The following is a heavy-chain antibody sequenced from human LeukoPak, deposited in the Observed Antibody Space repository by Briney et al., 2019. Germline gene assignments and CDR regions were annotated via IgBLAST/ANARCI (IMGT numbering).Heavy chain of an antibody. CDR2: IIPIFGTA. Sequence: GASVKVSCKACGGTFSSYAISWVRQAPGQGLEWMGGIIPIFGTANYAQKFQGRVTITADESTSTAYMELSSLRSEDTAVYYCARVKARDCSSTSCYQYYYYYMDVWGKGTTVTVSS. CDR3: ARVKARDCSSTSCYQYYYYYMDV. J-gene: IGHJ6*03. CDR1: GGTFSSYA. D-gene: IGHD2-2*01. V-gene: IGHV1-69*01.